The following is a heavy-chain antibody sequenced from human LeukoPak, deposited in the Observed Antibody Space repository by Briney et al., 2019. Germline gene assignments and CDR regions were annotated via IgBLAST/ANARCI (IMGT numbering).Heavy chain of an antibody. CDR1: GGSFSGYY. D-gene: IGHD1-26*01. V-gene: IGHV4-34*01. J-gene: IGHJ5*02. CDR2: INHSGST. CDR3: ARSRAFNSGAFDP. Sequence: PSETLSLTCAVYGGSFSGYYWSWIRQPPGKGLEWIGEINHSGSTNYNPSLKSRVTISVDTSKNQFSLKLSSVTAADTAVYYCARSRAFNSGAFDPWGQGSLVTVSS.